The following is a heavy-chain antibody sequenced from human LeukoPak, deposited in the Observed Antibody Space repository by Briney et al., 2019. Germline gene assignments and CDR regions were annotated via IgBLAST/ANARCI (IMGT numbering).Heavy chain of an antibody. CDR1: GFAFSSYS. D-gene: IGHD6-6*01. CDR2: ISPSGSDI. Sequence: GGSLRLSCAASGFAFSSYSMNWVRQAPGKGLEWVSSISPSGSDIYYADSLKGRFTISRDNAKNSLYLQMSSLRVEDTAVYYCTRDPRHFDSCGQGTLVTVSS. CDR3: TRDPRHFDS. V-gene: IGHV3-21*01. J-gene: IGHJ5*01.